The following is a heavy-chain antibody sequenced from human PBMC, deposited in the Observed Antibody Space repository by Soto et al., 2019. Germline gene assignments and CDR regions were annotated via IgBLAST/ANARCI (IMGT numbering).Heavy chain of an antibody. D-gene: IGHD3-3*01. V-gene: IGHV1-3*01. Sequence: GASVKVSCKASGYTFTSYAMHWVRQAPGQRLEWMGWINAGNGNTKYSQKFQGRVTITRDTSASTAYMELSSLRSEDTAVYYCARQIQYYDFWSGQLLAYYYYGMDVWGQGTTVTVSS. CDR3: ARQIQYYDFWSGQLLAYYYYGMDV. CDR2: INAGNGNT. J-gene: IGHJ6*02. CDR1: GYTFTSYA.